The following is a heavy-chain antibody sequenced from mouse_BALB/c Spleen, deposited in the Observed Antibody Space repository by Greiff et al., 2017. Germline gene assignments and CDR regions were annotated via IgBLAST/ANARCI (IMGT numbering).Heavy chain of an antibody. CDR1: GFTFSSFG. J-gene: IGHJ3*01. CDR3: ARSKITTGFAY. Sequence: EVHLVESGGGLVQPGGSRKLSCAASGFTFSSFGMHWVRQAPEKGLEWVAYISSGSSTIYYADTVKGRFTISRDNPKNTLFLQMTSLRSEDTAMYYCARSKITTGFAYWGQGTLVTVSA. CDR2: ISSGSSTI. V-gene: IGHV5-17*02. D-gene: IGHD1-1*01.